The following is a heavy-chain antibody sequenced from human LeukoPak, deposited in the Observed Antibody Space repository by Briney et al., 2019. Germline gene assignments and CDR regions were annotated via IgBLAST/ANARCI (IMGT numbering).Heavy chain of an antibody. Sequence: GGSLRLSCAASGFTFDDYGMGWVRQAPGEGLKWVSGINRNGVSTGYADSVKGRFTISRDNAKKSMYLQMNSLRAEDTALYYCARDLASSDVWGKGTTVTVSS. CDR1: GFTFDDYG. J-gene: IGHJ6*04. V-gene: IGHV3-20*04. CDR2: INRNGVST. D-gene: IGHD3-16*01. CDR3: ARDLASSDV.